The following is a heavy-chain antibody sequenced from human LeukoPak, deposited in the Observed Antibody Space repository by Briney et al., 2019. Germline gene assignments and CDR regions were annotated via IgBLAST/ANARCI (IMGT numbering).Heavy chain of an antibody. CDR3: TRVGGDGYNFAFDI. CDR2: IRYDGSNK. J-gene: IGHJ3*02. D-gene: IGHD5-24*01. V-gene: IGHV3-30*02. CDR1: GFTFSSYG. Sequence: PGGSLRLSCAASGFTFSSYGMHWVRQAPGKGLEWVAFIRYDGSNKYYADSVKGRFTISRDNSKNTLYLQMNSLRAEDTAVYYCTRVGGDGYNFAFDIWGQGTMVTVSS.